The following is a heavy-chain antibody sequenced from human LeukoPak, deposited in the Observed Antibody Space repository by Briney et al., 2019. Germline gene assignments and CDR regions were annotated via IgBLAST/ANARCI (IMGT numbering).Heavy chain of an antibody. CDR3: ARADYDFWSGYRFDY. Sequence: SETLSLTCTVSGGSISSSSYYWGWIRQPPGKGLEWIGSIYYSGSTYYNPSLKSRVTISVDRSKNQFSLKLSSVTAADTAVYYCARADYDFWSGYRFDYWGQGTLVTVSS. J-gene: IGHJ4*02. V-gene: IGHV4-39*07. CDR1: GGSISSSSYY. CDR2: IYYSGST. D-gene: IGHD3-3*01.